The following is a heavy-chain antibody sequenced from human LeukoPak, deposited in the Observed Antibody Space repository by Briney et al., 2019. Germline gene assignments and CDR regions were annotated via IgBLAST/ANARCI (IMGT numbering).Heavy chain of an antibody. CDR1: GGSISPYY. J-gene: IGHJ4*02. D-gene: IGHD3-9*01. V-gene: IGHV4-59*01. CDR2: IYYSGST. CDR3: ARGDGYYDILTGYYPGGFDY. Sequence: SETLSLTCTVSGGSISPYYWSWIRQPPGKGLEWIGYIYYSGSTNYNPSLKSRVTISVDTSKNQFSLKLSSVTAADTAVYYCARGDGYYDILTGYYPGGFDYWGQGTLVTVSS.